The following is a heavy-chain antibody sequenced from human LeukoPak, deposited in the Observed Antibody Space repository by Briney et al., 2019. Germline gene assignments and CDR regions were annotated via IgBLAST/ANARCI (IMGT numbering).Heavy chain of an antibody. CDR1: GYNFDRYG. J-gene: IGHJ4*02. CDR2: ISTYNGNT. D-gene: IGHD2-2*01. Sequence: ALVKVSCKGSGYNFDRYGVNWVRQAPGQGLEWVGWISTYNGNTFYAQKFEGRVTMTTDTSTSTVYMDLRSLRSDNTAVYYCARDLERCRNIICSNSAYWGQGTLVTVSS. V-gene: IGHV1-18*04. CDR3: ARDLERCRNIICSNSAY.